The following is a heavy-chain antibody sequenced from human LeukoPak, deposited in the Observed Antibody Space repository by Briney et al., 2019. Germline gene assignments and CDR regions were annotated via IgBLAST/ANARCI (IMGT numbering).Heavy chain of an antibody. Sequence: SETLSLTCAVSGGSISSRNWWSWVRQPPGKGLEWIGEIYHSGSTNYNPSLKTRVTISVDTSKNQFSLKLSSVTAADTAVYYCARGGPLRYYDFWSGYYPTPHFDYWGQGTLVTVSS. V-gene: IGHV4-4*02. J-gene: IGHJ4*02. CDR3: ARGGPLRYYDFWSGYYPTPHFDY. CDR2: IYHSGST. D-gene: IGHD3-3*01. CDR1: GGSISSRNW.